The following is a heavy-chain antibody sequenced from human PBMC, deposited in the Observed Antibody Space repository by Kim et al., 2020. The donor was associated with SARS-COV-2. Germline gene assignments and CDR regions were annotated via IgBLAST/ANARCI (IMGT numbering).Heavy chain of an antibody. Sequence: GGSLRLSWGTSGFTFSDSAMHWVRRASGKGLEWLCRISSKVNGYETAYSASVRGRFTISREDSRNTAYLQMNSLKTEDTAVYYCTRVSGTTLAFWDAFAISGQGTMVSVSS. V-gene: IGHV3-73*01. D-gene: IGHD1-1*01. CDR3: TRVSGTTLAFWDAFAI. CDR1: GFTFSDSA. J-gene: IGHJ3*02. CDR2: ISSKVNGYET.